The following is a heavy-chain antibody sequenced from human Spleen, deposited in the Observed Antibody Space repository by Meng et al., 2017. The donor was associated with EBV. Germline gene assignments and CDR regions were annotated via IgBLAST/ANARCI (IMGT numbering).Heavy chain of an antibody. J-gene: IGHJ4*02. CDR1: GGSISSSNW. CDR3: ARGTSRPSMYYFDY. D-gene: IGHD6-13*01. V-gene: IGHV4-4*02. Sequence: QVRLQGSGPRLVKPSGTPSLTCGVSGGSISSSNWWSWVRQPPGKGLEWIGEIYESGSTNYNPSLESRVTVSIDKSKNQFSLKLSSVTAADTAVYYCARGTSRPSMYYFDYWGQGTLVTVSS. CDR2: IYESGST.